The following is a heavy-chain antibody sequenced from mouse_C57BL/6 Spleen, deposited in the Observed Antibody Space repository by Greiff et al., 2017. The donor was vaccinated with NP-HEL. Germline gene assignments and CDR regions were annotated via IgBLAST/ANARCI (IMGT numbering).Heavy chain of an antibody. CDR2: IDPSDSYT. J-gene: IGHJ2*01. D-gene: IGHD2-14*01. CDR3: ARSLDRGYFDY. V-gene: IGHV1-69*01. CDR1: GYTFTSYW. Sequence: QVQLQQSGAELVMPGASVKLSCKASGYTFTSYWMHWVKQRPGQGLEWIGEIDPSDSYTNYNQKFKGKSTLTVDKSSSTAYMQLSSLTSEDSAVYYCARSLDRGYFDYWGQGTTLTVSS.